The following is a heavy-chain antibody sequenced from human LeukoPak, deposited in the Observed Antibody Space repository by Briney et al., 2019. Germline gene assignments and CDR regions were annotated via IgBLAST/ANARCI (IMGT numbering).Heavy chain of an antibody. CDR2: INPNSGGT. J-gene: IGHJ5*02. D-gene: IGHD2-2*02. Sequence: ASVKVSCKASGYTFTGYYMHWVRQAPGQGLEWMGWINPNSGGTNYAQKFQGRVTMTRDTSISTAYMELSRLRSDDTAVYYCARGICSSTSCYRPYNWFDPWGQGTLVTVSS. V-gene: IGHV1-2*02. CDR1: GYTFTGYY. CDR3: ARGICSSTSCYRPYNWFDP.